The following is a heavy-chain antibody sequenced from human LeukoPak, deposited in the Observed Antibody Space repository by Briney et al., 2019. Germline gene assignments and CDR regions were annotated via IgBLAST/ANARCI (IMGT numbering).Heavy chain of an antibody. Sequence: ASVKVSCKASGYTFTSYYIHWVRQAPGQGLEWMGIISPSGGGANYAQKFQGRVTMTRDTSTSTVYMELSSLRSGDTAVYYCARRYGNDAFDIWGQGTMVTVSS. V-gene: IGHV1-46*01. CDR1: GYTFTSYY. D-gene: IGHD4-17*01. J-gene: IGHJ3*02. CDR3: ARRYGNDAFDI. CDR2: ISPSGGGA.